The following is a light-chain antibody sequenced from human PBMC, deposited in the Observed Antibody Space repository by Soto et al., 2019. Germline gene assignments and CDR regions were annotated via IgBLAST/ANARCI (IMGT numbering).Light chain of an antibody. V-gene: IGKV1-5*03. CDR3: QQFNTSPWT. CDR1: QSINNW. J-gene: IGKJ1*01. Sequence: QMTQSPSTLSASVGARVTITCRASQSINNWLAWYQQRPGKAPKLLIYKASTLESGVPSRFSGSGSGTEFTLTISSLQPDDFATYYCQQFNTSPWTFGQGTKVDIK. CDR2: KAS.